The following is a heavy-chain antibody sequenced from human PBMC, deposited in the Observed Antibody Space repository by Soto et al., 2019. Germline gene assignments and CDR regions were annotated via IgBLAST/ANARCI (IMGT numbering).Heavy chain of an antibody. Sequence: GGSLRLSCAASGFTFNIYAMSWVRQAPGKGLVWVSRINTDESSRSYADSVKGRFTISRDNAKNTLYLQMSSLRAEDTAVYFCARDRVPQLGYYGMDVWGQGTTVTVSS. CDR2: INTDESSR. V-gene: IGHV3-74*01. CDR1: GFTFNIYA. D-gene: IGHD2-2*01. J-gene: IGHJ6*02. CDR3: ARDRVPQLGYYGMDV.